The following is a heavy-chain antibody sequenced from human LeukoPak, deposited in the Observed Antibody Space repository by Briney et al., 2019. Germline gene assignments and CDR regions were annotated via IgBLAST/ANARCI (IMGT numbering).Heavy chain of an antibody. J-gene: IGHJ4*02. CDR1: GFTFSTYE. CDR3: AAHSSLRY. Sequence: PGGSLRLSCAASGFTFSTYEMNWVRQAPGKGLEWVSYISSRGSTIYYTDSVKGRFTISRDNAKNSLYLQMNSLRAEDTALYYCAAHSSLRYWGQGILVTVSS. D-gene: IGHD5/OR15-5a*01. CDR2: ISSRGSTI. V-gene: IGHV3-48*03.